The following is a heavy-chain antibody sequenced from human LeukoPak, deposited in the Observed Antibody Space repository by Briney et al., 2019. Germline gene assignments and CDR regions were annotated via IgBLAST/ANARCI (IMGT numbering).Heavy chain of an antibody. CDR1: GFTFRTYS. J-gene: IGHJ4*02. V-gene: IGHV3-21*01. Sequence: GGSLGLSCAASGFTFRTYSMNWVRQAQGKGLEWVSSISSSSSYIYYADSVKGRFTISRDNAKNSLYLQMNSLRAEDTAVYYCAMEGYSGNYPAYWGQGTLVTVSS. CDR2: ISSSSSYI. D-gene: IGHD1-26*01. CDR3: AMEGYSGNYPAY.